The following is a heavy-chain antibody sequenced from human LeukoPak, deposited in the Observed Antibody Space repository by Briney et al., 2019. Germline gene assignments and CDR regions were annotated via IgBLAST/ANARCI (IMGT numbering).Heavy chain of an antibody. V-gene: IGHV4-39*01. CDR1: GGSISSSTYY. D-gene: IGHD2-2*01. J-gene: IGHJ5*02. CDR2: INYSGST. CDR3: ARRPDIVVVPAALGWFDP. Sequence: PSETLSLTCTVSGGSISSSTYYWGWIRQPPGEGLEWIGSINYSGSTYYNPSLKSRVTISVDTSKNQFSLKLSSVTAADTAVYYCARRPDIVVVPAALGWFDPWGQGTLVTVSS.